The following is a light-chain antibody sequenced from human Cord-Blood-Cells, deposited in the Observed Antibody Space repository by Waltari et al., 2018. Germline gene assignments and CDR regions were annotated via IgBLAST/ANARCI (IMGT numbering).Light chain of an antibody. CDR3: QVWDSSSDHVV. CDR1: NIGSKS. J-gene: IGLJ2*01. CDR2: YDS. Sequence: SYVLTQPPSVSVAPGKTARITCGGNNIGSKSVHWYQQKPGQAPVLVIYYDSDRPAGIPELCSGSNSGNTATLTISRVEAGDEADYYCQVWDSSSDHVVFGGGTKLTVL. V-gene: IGLV3-21*04.